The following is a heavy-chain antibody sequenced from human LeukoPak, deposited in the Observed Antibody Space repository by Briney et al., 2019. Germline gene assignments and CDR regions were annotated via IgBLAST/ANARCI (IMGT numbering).Heavy chain of an antibody. CDR3: VPSKWELLLGAY. J-gene: IGHJ4*02. CDR1: GYTFTGYY. CDR2: INPNSGGT. V-gene: IGHV1-2*02. Sequence: ASVKVSRKASGYTFTGYYMHWVRQAPGQGLEWMGWINPNSGGTNYAQKFQGRVTMTRDTSISTAYMELSRLRSDDTAVYYCVPSKWELLLGAYWGQGTLVTVSS. D-gene: IGHD1-26*01.